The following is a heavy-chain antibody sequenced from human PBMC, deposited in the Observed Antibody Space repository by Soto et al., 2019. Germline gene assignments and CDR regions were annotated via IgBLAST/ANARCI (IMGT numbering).Heavy chain of an antibody. V-gene: IGHV3-23*01. CDR1: GFTFSSYA. J-gene: IGHJ6*02. CDR2: ISGSGGST. Sequence: GGSLRLSCAASGFTFSSYAMSWVRQAPGKGLEWVSAISGSGGSTYYADSVKGRFTISRDNSKNTLYLQMNSLRAEDTAAYYCAKDLTHYYYYGMDVWGQGTTVTVSS. CDR3: AKDLTHYYYYGMDV.